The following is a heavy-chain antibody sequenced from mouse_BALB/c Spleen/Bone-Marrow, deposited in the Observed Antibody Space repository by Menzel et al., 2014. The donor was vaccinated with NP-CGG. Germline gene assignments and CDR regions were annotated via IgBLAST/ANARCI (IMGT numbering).Heavy chain of an antibody. V-gene: IGHV5-17*02. CDR1: GFTFSSFG. CDR3: TRGGNWDDFDY. D-gene: IGHD4-1*01. J-gene: IGHJ2*01. CDR2: ISSGSSNI. Sequence: EVMLVESGGGLVQPGGSRKLSCAASGFTFSSFGMNWVRQAPEKGLEWVAYISSGSSNIYYADTVKGRFTISSDNPKNTLFLQMTSLRSEDTAMYYCTRGGNWDDFDYWGQGTTLTVSS.